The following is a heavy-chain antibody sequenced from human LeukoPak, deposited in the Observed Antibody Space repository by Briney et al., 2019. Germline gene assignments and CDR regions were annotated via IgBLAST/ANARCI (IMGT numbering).Heavy chain of an antibody. CDR3: ARAYVVPAATYPYYYYYYYMDV. CDR2: INPNSGGT. J-gene: IGHJ6*03. D-gene: IGHD2-2*01. Sequence: ASVKVSCKASGYTFTDYYMHWVRQAPGQGLEWMGWINPNSGGTNYAQKFQGRVTMTRDTSISTAYMELSRLRSDDTAVYYCARAYVVPAATYPYYYYYYYMDVWGKGTTVTVSS. V-gene: IGHV1-2*02. CDR1: GYTFTDYY.